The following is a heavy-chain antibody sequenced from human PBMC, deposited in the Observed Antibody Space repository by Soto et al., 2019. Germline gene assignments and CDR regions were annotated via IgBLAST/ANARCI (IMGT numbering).Heavy chain of an antibody. D-gene: IGHD1-26*01. Sequence: EVQLVESGGGLVQPGGSLRLSCAVSGFTFGSYWMNWVRLIPGKGLEWVAYIKPDGSATYYVDSVKGRFTISRDNAKNSLYLQMNSLRAEDTAVYYCAKGLLARIVGATTPDYWGQGTLVTVSS. J-gene: IGHJ4*02. CDR2: IKPDGSAT. CDR1: GFTFGSYW. CDR3: AKGLLARIVGATTPDY. V-gene: IGHV3-7*03.